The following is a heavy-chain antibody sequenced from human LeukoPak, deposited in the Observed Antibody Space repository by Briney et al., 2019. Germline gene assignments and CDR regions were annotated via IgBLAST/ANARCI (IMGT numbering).Heavy chain of an antibody. CDR3: ARDYYGSGSYYQWDY. V-gene: IGHV1-24*01. CDR2: FDPEDGET. D-gene: IGHD3-10*01. CDR1: GYTLTELS. J-gene: IGHJ4*02. Sequence: ASVKVSCKVSGYTLTELSMHWVRLAPGKGLEWMGGFDPEDGETIYAQKFQGRVTMTEDTSTDTAYMELSSLRSEDTAVYYCARDYYGSGSYYQWDYWGQGTLVTVSS.